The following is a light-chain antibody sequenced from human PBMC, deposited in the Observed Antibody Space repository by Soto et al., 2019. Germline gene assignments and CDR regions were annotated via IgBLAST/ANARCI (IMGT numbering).Light chain of an antibody. CDR2: GAS. V-gene: IGKV1-39*01. CDR3: QQSYSAPFFT. J-gene: IGKJ2*01. Sequence: DIQMTQSPSSLSASVGDRVTITCRASESITTYLNWYQQNPGRAPKLLIFGASILQSGVPSRFSGSGSGTDFTLTINSLQPEDFATYYCQQSYSAPFFTFGQGTRLELK. CDR1: ESITTY.